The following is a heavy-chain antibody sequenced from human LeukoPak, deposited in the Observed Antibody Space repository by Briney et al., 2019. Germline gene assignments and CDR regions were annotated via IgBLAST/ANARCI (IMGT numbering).Heavy chain of an antibody. CDR1: GFTFSSYA. CDR2: IIPIFGTA. V-gene: IGHV1-69*01. CDR3: AGGPGDWNSRPYYFDY. J-gene: IGHJ4*02. D-gene: IGHD1-7*01. Sequence: GGSLRLSCAASGFTFSSYAISWVRQAPGQGLEWMGGIIPIFGTANYAQKFQGRVTITADESTSTAYMELSSLRSEDTAVYYCAGGPGDWNSRPYYFDYWGQGTLVTVSS.